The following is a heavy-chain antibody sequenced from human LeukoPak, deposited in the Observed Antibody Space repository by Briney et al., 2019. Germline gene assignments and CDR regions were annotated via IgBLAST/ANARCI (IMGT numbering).Heavy chain of an antibody. CDR1: GGSISSYY. Sequence: SDTLSLTCTVSGGSISSYYWSWIRQPPGKGLEWIGYIYYSGSTNYNPSLKSRVTISVDTSKNQFSLNLSSVTAADTAVYYCARGNSGYDQFDYWGRGTLVTVSS. D-gene: IGHD5-12*01. J-gene: IGHJ4*02. CDR2: IYYSGST. CDR3: ARGNSGYDQFDY. V-gene: IGHV4-59*07.